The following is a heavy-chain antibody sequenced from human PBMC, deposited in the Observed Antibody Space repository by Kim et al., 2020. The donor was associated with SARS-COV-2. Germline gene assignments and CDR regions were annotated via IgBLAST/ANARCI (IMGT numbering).Heavy chain of an antibody. CDR2: ISGSGTDT. Sequence: GGSLRLSCAVSGFTFSNFHMSWFRQAPRKGLEWVSAISGSGTDTHYADSVKGRFTVSRDNSQNTLYLQMSDLRVGDTAIYYCAKEWDSSVLGAYFDDWG. CDR1: GFTFSNFH. CDR3: AKEWDSSVLGAYFDD. D-gene: IGHD1-26*01. J-gene: IGHJ4*01. V-gene: IGHV3-23*01.